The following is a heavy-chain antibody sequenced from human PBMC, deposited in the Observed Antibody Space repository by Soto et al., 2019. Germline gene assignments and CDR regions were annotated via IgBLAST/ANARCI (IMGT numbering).Heavy chain of an antibody. D-gene: IGHD3-22*01. V-gene: IGHV6-1*01. Sequence: PSQTLSLTCAISGDSVSSNSAAWNWIRQSPSRGLEWLGRTYYRSKWYNDYAVSVKSRITINPDTSKNQFSLQLNSVTPEDTAVYYCARERGQVYYYDSSAPFDIWGQGTMVTVSS. CDR2: TYYRSKWYN. CDR3: ARERGQVYYYDSSAPFDI. CDR1: GDSVSSNSAA. J-gene: IGHJ3*02.